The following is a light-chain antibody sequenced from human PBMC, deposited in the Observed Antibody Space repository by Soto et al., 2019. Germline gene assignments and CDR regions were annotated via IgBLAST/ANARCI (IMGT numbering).Light chain of an antibody. V-gene: IGLV4-60*03. Sequence: QLVLTQSSSASASLGSSVKLTCTLSSGRSTYIIAWHQQQPGKAPRYLMKVEGSGNYNQGSGVPDRFSGSSSGADRYLSISNLQSEDEADYYCETWDSNTRVFGGGTKLTVL. CDR2: VEGSGNY. J-gene: IGLJ2*01. CDR1: SGRSTYI. CDR3: ETWDSNTRV.